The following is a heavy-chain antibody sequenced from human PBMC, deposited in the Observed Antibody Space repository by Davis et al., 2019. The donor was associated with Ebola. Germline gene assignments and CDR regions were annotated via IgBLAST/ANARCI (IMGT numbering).Heavy chain of an antibody. J-gene: IGHJ4*02. CDR3: ARDRVCSGATCYAYFDF. CDR1: GYTFTGYY. D-gene: IGHD2-15*01. Sequence: AASVKVSCKASGYTFTGYYIHWVRQAPGQGLEWMGWINPNSGDTKNSQKFQGWVTMTRDTPISTAYMELNRLTSDDTAVYYCARDRVCSGATCYAYFDFWGQGTLVTVSS. V-gene: IGHV1-2*04. CDR2: INPNSGDT.